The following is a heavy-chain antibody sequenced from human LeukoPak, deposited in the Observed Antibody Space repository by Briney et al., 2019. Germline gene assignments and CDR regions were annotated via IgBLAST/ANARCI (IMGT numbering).Heavy chain of an antibody. V-gene: IGHV1-69*13. CDR1: VGTFSSYA. Sequence: GASVKVSCKASVGTFSSYAISWVRQAPGQGLEWMGGIIPIFGTANYAQKFQGRVTITADESTSTAYMELSSLRSEDTAVYYCARETYRYYYDSSGYSLDYWGQGTLVTVS. D-gene: IGHD3-22*01. CDR3: ARETYRYYYDSSGYSLDY. CDR2: IIPIFGTA. J-gene: IGHJ4*02.